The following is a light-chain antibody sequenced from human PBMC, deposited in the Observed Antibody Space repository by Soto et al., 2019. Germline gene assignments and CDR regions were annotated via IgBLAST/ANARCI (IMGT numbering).Light chain of an antibody. Sequence: IXLTXSXXXLXXXPXXXXTXXXXASXXXXXYXAWYHQKPGQAPRLLIYDASNRATGIPARXSGXXXXXXXXLTISSLEPEDFAVYYCQQRSNWPPLTFGGGTKVEXK. CDR1: XXXXXY. V-gene: IGKV3-11*01. CDR3: QQRSNWPPLT. J-gene: IGKJ4*01. CDR2: DAS.